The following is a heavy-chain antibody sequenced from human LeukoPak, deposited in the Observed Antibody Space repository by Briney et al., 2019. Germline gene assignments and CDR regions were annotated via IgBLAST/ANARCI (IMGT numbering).Heavy chain of an antibody. D-gene: IGHD1-1*01. CDR3: ARENWNDGSGESFYYHSYMDA. Sequence: GSVKVSCKASGYTSTGYYMHWVRQAPGQGLEWMGWINPNSGGTNYAQKFQGRVTMTRETSISTAHMELSRMRSDDTAVYYCARENWNDGSGESFYYHSYMDAWGKGTTVTVSS. J-gene: IGHJ6*03. CDR1: GYTSTGYY. V-gene: IGHV1-2*02. CDR2: INPNSGGT.